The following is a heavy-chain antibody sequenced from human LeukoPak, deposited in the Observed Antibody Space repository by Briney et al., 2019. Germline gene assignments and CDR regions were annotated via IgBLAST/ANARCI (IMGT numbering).Heavy chain of an antibody. Sequence: GGSLRLSCAASGFTFSSYSMNWVRQAPGKGLEWVSSISSSSSYIYYADSVKGRFTISRDNAKNSLYLQMNSLRAEDTAVYCCARVGLRGPFDYWGQGTLVTVSS. CDR3: ARVGLRGPFDY. CDR2: ISSSSSYI. V-gene: IGHV3-21*01. D-gene: IGHD4-17*01. J-gene: IGHJ4*02. CDR1: GFTFSSYS.